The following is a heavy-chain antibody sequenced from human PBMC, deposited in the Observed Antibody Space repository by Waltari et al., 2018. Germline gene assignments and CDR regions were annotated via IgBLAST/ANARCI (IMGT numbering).Heavy chain of an antibody. V-gene: IGHV5-51*01. CDR1: GYSFTSYW. J-gene: IGHJ3*02. Sequence: EVQLVQSGAEVKKPGESLKISCKGSGYSFTSYWIGWVRQMPGKGLEWMGIIYPGDSDTRYSPSFQGHVTISADKPISTAYLQWSSLKASDTAMYYCARCFGIAARRGAFDIWGQGTMVTVSS. D-gene: IGHD6-13*01. CDR2: IYPGDSDT. CDR3: ARCFGIAARRGAFDI.